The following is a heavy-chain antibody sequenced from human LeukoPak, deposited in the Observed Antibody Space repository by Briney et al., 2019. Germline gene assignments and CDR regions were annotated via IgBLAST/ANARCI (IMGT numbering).Heavy chain of an antibody. CDR3: ARHLSGGSGSYYYYYMDV. D-gene: IGHD3-10*01. Sequence: SETLSLTCTVSGGSISSTGYYWGWIRQPPGKGLEWIGSMYYSGSTYYNPSLKSRVTISVDTSKNQFSLKLSSVTAADTAVYYCARHLSGGSGSYYYYYMDVWGKGTMVTVSS. CDR2: MYYSGST. J-gene: IGHJ6*03. CDR1: GGSISSTGYY. V-gene: IGHV4-39*01.